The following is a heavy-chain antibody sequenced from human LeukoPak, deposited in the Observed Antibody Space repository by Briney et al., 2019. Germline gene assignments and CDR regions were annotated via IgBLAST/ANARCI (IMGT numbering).Heavy chain of an antibody. V-gene: IGHV5-51*01. CDR1: GCSFTSYW. J-gene: IGHJ6*02. Sequence: PGESLKISCKGSGCSFTSYWIGWVRQMPGKGLEWMGIIYPGDSDTRYSPSFQGQVTISADKSISTAYLQWSSLKASDTAMYYCARLKGIGYYYYGMDVWGQGTTVTVSS. CDR3: ARLKGIGYYYYGMDV. CDR2: IYPGDSDT.